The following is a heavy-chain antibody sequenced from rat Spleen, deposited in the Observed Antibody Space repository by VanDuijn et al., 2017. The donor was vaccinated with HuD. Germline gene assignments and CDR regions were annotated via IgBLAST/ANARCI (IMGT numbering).Heavy chain of an antibody. CDR1: GINFSNYY. Sequence: EVQLVESGGGLVQPGRSMKLSCAASGINFSNYYMAWVRQAPTKGLEWVATISSEGRSSYYRDSVKGRFTISRDSAKSTLYLQMDSLRSEDTATYYCGRLWVLDAWGQGASVTVSS. J-gene: IGHJ4*01. V-gene: IGHV5-25*01. CDR2: ISSEGRSS. D-gene: IGHD1-3*01. CDR3: GRLWVLDA.